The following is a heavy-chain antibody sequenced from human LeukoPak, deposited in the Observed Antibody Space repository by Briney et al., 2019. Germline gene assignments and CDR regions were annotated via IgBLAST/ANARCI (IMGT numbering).Heavy chain of an antibody. CDR3: ARGGRPDY. V-gene: IGHV3-48*04. J-gene: IGHJ4*02. Sequence: GSLRLSCAASGFTFSTYSMNWVRQAPGKGLEWVSYISSSSSTIYYADSVKGRFTISRDNAKNSLYLQMSSLRAEDTAVYYCARGGRPDYWGQGTLVTVSS. D-gene: IGHD3-10*01. CDR1: GFTFSTYS. CDR2: ISSSSSTI.